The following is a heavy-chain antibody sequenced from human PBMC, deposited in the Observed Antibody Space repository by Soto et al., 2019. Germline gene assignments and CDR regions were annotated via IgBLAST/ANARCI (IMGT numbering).Heavy chain of an antibody. Sequence: QVQLVESGGGVVQPGRSLRLSCAASGFTFSSYGMHWVRQAPGKGLEWVAVISYDGSNKYYADSVKGRFTISRDNSKNTLYLQMNSLRAEDTAVYYCARKQLERRSGYDYWGQGTLVTVSS. D-gene: IGHD1-1*01. J-gene: IGHJ4*02. V-gene: IGHV3-30*03. CDR1: GFTFSSYG. CDR3: ARKQLERRSGYDY. CDR2: ISYDGSNK.